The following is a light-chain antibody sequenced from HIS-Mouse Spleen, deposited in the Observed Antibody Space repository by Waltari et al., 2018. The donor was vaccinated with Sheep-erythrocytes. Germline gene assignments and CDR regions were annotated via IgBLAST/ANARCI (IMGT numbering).Light chain of an antibody. CDR3: QQYNNWPPPYT. J-gene: IGKJ2*01. CDR1: QSVSSN. V-gene: IGKV3-15*01. CDR2: GAS. Sequence: IVMTQSPATLSVSPGVRASQSVSSNLAWYQQKPGQAPRLLIYGASTRATGIPARFSGSGSGTEFTLTISSMQYEDFAVYYCQQYNNWPPPYTFGQGTKLEIK.